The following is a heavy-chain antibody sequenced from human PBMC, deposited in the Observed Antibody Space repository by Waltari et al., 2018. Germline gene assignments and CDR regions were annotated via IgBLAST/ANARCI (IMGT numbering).Heavy chain of an antibody. V-gene: IGHV1-69*13. D-gene: IGHD2-15*01. J-gene: IGHJ6*02. CDR1: GGTFSSYA. CDR3: ARDRPPFRVVVVAAGYYGMDV. CDR2: IIPIFGTA. Sequence: QVQLVQSGAEVKKPGSSVKVSCKASGGTFSSYAISWVRQAPGPGLGWMGGIIPIFGTANYAQKFQGRVTITADESTSTAYMELSSLRSEDTVVYYCARDRPPFRVVVVAAGYYGMDVWGQGTTVTVSS.